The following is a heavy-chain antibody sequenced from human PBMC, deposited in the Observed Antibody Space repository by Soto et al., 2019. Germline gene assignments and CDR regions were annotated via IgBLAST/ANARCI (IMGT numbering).Heavy chain of an antibody. Sequence: PGGSLRLSCVASGFTFTTYCLHWVRQAPGKGLEYLSAISNDGVHTYYADSVKNRFTISRDNSKDTLYLNMGSVRPEDTAVYYCARAAYCISTSCYLFDYWGQGTLVTVSS. CDR3: ARAAYCISTSCYLFDY. J-gene: IGHJ4*02. CDR2: ISNDGVHT. D-gene: IGHD2-2*01. CDR1: GFTFTTYC. V-gene: IGHV3-64*02.